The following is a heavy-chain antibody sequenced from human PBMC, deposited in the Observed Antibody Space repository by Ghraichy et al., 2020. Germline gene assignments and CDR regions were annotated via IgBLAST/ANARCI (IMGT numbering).Heavy chain of an antibody. CDR3: ARDFDSSGFLDY. V-gene: IGHV3-48*02. D-gene: IGHD3-22*01. Sequence: LSLTCVVSGFTFSSYSMNWVRQAPGKGLEWVSDISDSSRTIYYADSVKGRFTISRDNRKNSLFLQMNSLRDEDTAVYYCARDFDSSGFLDYWGQGTLVTVSS. J-gene: IGHJ4*02. CDR2: ISDSSRTI. CDR1: GFTFSSYS.